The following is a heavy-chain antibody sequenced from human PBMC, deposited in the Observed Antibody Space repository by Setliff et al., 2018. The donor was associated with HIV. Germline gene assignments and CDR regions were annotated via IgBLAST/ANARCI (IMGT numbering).Heavy chain of an antibody. CDR2: IYYSGTT. CDR3: ARARITMIGGRLEPYAFDR. CDR1: GDSIGYYY. J-gene: IGHJ3*01. V-gene: IGHV4-59*12. Sequence: SETLSLTCTVSGDSIGYYYWSWVRQPPGKGLEWIGYIYYSGTTYYNPSLKSRVTMSVDASKNQLSLKLRSVTAADTAVYYCARARITMIGGRLEPYAFDRWGQGTKVTVSS. D-gene: IGHD3-10*01.